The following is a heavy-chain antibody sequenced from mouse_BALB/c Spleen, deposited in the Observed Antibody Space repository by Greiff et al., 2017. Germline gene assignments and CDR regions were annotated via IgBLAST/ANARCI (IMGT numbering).Heavy chain of an antibody. CDR3: ARGTGTDY. CDR1: GYAFSSSW. CDR2: IYPGDGDT. J-gene: IGHJ2*01. Sequence: VQLQQSGPELVKPGASVKISCKASGYAFSSSWMNWVKQRPGQGLDWIGRIYPGDGDTNYNGKFKGKATLTADKSSSTAYMQLSSLTSVDSAVYFCARGTGTDYWGQGTTLTVSS. V-gene: IGHV1-82*01. D-gene: IGHD4-1*01.